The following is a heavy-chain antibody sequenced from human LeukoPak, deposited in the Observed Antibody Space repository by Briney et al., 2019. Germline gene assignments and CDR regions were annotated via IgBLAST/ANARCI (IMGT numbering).Heavy chain of an antibody. CDR2: ISSSSSYI. D-gene: IGHD6-13*01. Sequence: TGGSLRLSCAASGFTFSIYSMNWVRQAPGKGLEWVSFISSSSSYIYYADSVKGRFTISRDNAKNSLYLQMNSLRAEDTAMYYCARAVAAAGIPDYWGQGTLVTVSS. CDR3: ARAVAAAGIPDY. V-gene: IGHV3-21*01. CDR1: GFTFSIYS. J-gene: IGHJ4*02.